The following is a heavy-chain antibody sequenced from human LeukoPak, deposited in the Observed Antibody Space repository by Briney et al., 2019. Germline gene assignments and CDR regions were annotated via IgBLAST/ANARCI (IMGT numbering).Heavy chain of an antibody. Sequence: GESLKISCKGSGYSFTSYWIGWVRQMPGKGLEGMGFIYPGDSDTRYSPSFQGQVTISADKSISTAYLQWSSLKASDTAIYYCARVYSSGWYGYWGQGTLVTVSS. V-gene: IGHV5-51*01. CDR3: ARVYSSGWYGY. CDR2: IYPGDSDT. CDR1: GYSFTSYW. D-gene: IGHD6-19*01. J-gene: IGHJ4*02.